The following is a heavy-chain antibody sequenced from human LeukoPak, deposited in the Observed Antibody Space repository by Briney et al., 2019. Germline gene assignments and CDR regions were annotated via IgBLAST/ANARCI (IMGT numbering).Heavy chain of an antibody. V-gene: IGHV4-4*07. Sequence: SETLSLTCTVSGGSISSYYWRWIRQPAGKGREWIGRIYTSGSTNYNPSLKSLVTMSVDTSKNQFPLKLSSVTAADTAVYYCARGPFYDFWSSYYFDYWGEGTLVTVSS. CDR3: ARGPFYDFWSSYYFDY. J-gene: IGHJ4*02. CDR1: GGSISSYY. CDR2: IYTSGST. D-gene: IGHD3-3*01.